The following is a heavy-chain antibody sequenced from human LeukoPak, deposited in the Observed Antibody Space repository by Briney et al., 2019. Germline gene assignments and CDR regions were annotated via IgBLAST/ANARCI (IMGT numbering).Heavy chain of an antibody. CDR2: INHSGST. D-gene: IGHD4-17*01. CDR3: AREVTTVSSFDY. J-gene: IGHJ4*02. Sequence: SETLSLTCTVSGYSISSGYYWSWIRQPPGKGLEWIGEINHSGSTNYNPSLKSRVTISVDTSKNQFSLKLSPVTAADTAVYYCAREVTTVSSFDYWGQGTLVTVSS. V-gene: IGHV4-38-2*02. CDR1: GYSISSGYY.